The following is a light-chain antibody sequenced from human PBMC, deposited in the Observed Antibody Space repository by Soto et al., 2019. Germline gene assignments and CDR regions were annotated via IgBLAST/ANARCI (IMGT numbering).Light chain of an antibody. J-gene: IGKJ1*01. Sequence: EIVLTQSPGTLSLSPGERATLSCRASQSVSGSYLAWYQQKPGQAPRLLIYGASTRATGIPDRFSGSGSGTDFTLTINRLEPEDFAMYYCQQYGTSPRTFGQGTKV. V-gene: IGKV3-20*01. CDR3: QQYGTSPRT. CDR2: GAS. CDR1: QSVSGSY.